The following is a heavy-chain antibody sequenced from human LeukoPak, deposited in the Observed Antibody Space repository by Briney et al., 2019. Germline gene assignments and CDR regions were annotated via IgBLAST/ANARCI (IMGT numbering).Heavy chain of an antibody. CDR3: AENGPWSLEY. CDR1: GGSFSGYY. D-gene: IGHD2-15*01. Sequence: PSETLSLTCAVYGGSFSGYYWSWIRQPPGKGLEWIGEINHSGSTNYNPSLKSRVTISLDKSNNQFSLKLNSVTAADTAVYYCAENGPWSLEYWGQGTLVTVSS. CDR2: INHSGST. J-gene: IGHJ4*02. V-gene: IGHV4-34*01.